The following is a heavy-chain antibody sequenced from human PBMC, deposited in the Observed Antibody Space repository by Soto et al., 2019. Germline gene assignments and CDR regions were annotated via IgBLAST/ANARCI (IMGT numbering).Heavy chain of an antibody. CDR1: GFTFSSYW. D-gene: IGHD1-7*01. J-gene: IGHJ3*02. V-gene: IGHV3-7*03. CDR2: IKQDGSEK. CDR3: ARVRDNWNYVVDAFDI. Sequence: GGSLRLSCAASGFTFSSYWMSWVRQAPGKGLEWVANIKQDGSEKYYVDSVKGRFTISRDNAKNSLYLQMNSLRAEDTAVYYCARVRDNWNYVVDAFDIWGQGTMVTVSS.